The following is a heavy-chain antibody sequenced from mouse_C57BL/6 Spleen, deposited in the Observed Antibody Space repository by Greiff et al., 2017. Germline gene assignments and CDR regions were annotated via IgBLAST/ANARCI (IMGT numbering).Heavy chain of an antibody. CDR1: GFTFSDYG. V-gene: IGHV5-17*01. Sequence: EVQGVESGGGLVKPGGSLKLSCAASGFTFSDYGMHWVRQAPEKGLEWVAYISSGSSTIYYADTVKGRFTISRDNAKNTLFLQMTNLRSEDTAMYYCARQGLHYAMDYWGQGTSVTVSS. CDR3: ARQGLHYAMDY. D-gene: IGHD3-1*01. J-gene: IGHJ4*01. CDR2: ISSGSSTI.